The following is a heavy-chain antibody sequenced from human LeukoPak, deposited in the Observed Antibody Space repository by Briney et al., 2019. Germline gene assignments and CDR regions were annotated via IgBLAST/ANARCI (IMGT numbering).Heavy chain of an antibody. CDR3: ARNRDYDILTGLKHFDY. D-gene: IGHD3-9*01. Sequence: PSGTLSLTCTVSGGSISSYYWSWIRQPPGKGLEWIGYIYYSGSTNYNPSLKSRVTISVDTSKNQFSLKLSSVTAADTAVYYCARNRDYDILTGLKHFDYWGQGTLVTVSS. CDR1: GGSISSYY. V-gene: IGHV4-59*01. CDR2: IYYSGST. J-gene: IGHJ4*02.